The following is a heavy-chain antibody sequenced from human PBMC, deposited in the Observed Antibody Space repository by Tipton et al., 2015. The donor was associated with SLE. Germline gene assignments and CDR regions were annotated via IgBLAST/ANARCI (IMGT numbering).Heavy chain of an antibody. CDR1: GGSISSVGFQ. CDR2: VDSTGSV. CDR3: VRMGYNYGLDY. Sequence: GLVKPSETLSLTCNVSGGSISSVGFQWNWIRQPAGKSLEWIGRVDSTGSVNYNPSLKSRLTLSVDTSKSQFSLKLSSVSAADTAVYYCVRMGYNYGLDYWGQGALVTVSS. V-gene: IGHV4-4*07. D-gene: IGHD5-18*01. J-gene: IGHJ4*02.